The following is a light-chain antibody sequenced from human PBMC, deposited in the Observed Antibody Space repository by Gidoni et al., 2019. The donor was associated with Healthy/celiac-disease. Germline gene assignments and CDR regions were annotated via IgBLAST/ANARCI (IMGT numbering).Light chain of an antibody. Sequence: DIQMTQSPSSLSASVGDRVTITCRASQSSSSYLNWYQQKPGKAPKHLIYAASSLQSGVPSRFSGSGSGTDFTLTISSLQPEDFATYYCQQSYSTPLFGGGTKVEIK. J-gene: IGKJ4*01. CDR1: QSSSSY. CDR2: AAS. CDR3: QQSYSTPL. V-gene: IGKV1-39*01.